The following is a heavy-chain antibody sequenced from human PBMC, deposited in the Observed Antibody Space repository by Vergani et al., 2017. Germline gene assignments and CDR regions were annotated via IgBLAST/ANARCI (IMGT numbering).Heavy chain of an antibody. Sequence: QVQLQESGPGLVKPSQTLSLTCTVSGGSISSGGYYWSWIRQHPGKGLEWIGYIYYSGSTYYNPSLKSRVTISVDTSKNQFSLKLSSVTAADTAVYYCARGGSGYDYYYYYVDVWGKGTTVTVSS. J-gene: IGHJ6*03. D-gene: IGHD5-12*01. V-gene: IGHV4-31*03. CDR2: IYYSGST. CDR3: ARGGSGYDYYYYYVDV. CDR1: GGSISSGGYY.